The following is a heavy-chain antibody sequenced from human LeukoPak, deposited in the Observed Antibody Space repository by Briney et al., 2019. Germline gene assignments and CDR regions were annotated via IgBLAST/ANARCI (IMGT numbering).Heavy chain of an antibody. D-gene: IGHD3-22*01. J-gene: IGHJ4*02. V-gene: IGHV1-46*01. CDR2: INPSGGST. CDR3: ARVSGYYDSSGPTDY. CDR1: GYTFTGYY. Sequence: GASVKVSCKASGYTFTGYYMHWVRQAPGQGLEWMGIINPSGGSTSYAQKFQGRVTMTRDMSTSTVYMELSSLRSEDTAVYYCARVSGYYDSSGPTDYWGQGTLVTVSS.